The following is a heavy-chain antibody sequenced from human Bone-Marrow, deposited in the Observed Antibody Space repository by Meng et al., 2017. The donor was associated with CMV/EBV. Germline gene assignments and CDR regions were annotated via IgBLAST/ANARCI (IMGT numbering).Heavy chain of an antibody. CDR3: ASEVGRYCSSTSCYTGDY. V-gene: IGHV3-72*01. CDR2: IRIKVHSYST. J-gene: IGHJ4*02. CDR1: GFSFSDYY. Sequence: GGSLRLSCAASGFSFSDYYMDWVRQAPGKGLEWVGHIRIKVHSYSTEYAPSVKGRFTISRDDSMNSLYLQMNSLNTEDTAVYYCASEVGRYCSSTSCYTGDYWGQGPRVTGYS. D-gene: IGHD2-2*02.